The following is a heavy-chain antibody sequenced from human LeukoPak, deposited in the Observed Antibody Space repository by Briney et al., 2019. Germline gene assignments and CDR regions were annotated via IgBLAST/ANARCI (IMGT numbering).Heavy chain of an antibody. CDR3: ARDLRYYYMDV. V-gene: IGHV3-11*04. J-gene: IGHJ6*03. CDR1: GFTFSDYY. CDR2: ISSSGSTI. Sequence: AGGSLRLSCAASGFTFSDYYMSWIRQAPGKGLEWVSYISSSGSTIYYADSVKGRFTISRDNAKNSLYLQMNCLRAEDTAVYYCARDLRYYYMDVWGKGTTVTVSS.